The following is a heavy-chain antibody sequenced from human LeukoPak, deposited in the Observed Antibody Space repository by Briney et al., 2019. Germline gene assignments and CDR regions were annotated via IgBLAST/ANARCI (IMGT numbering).Heavy chain of an antibody. D-gene: IGHD3-10*01. Sequence: ASVKVSCKASGGTFSSYAISWVRQAPGQGLEWMGWISAYNGNTNYAQKLQGRVTMTTDTSTSTAYMELRSLRSDDTAVYYCARDMVRGTQNWFDPWGQGTLVTVSS. V-gene: IGHV1-18*01. CDR2: ISAYNGNT. J-gene: IGHJ5*02. CDR1: GGTFSSYA. CDR3: ARDMVRGTQNWFDP.